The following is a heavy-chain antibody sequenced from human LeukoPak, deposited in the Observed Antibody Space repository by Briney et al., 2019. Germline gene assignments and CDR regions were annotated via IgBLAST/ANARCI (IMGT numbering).Heavy chain of an antibody. V-gene: IGHV1-69*13. CDR3: ARGRGASYDLGLSWFDP. CDR1: GGTFSSYA. CDR2: IIPIFGTA. D-gene: IGHD3-3*01. Sequence: ASVNVSCKASGGTFSSYAISWVRQAPGQGLEWMGGIIPIFGTANYAQKFQGRVTITADESTSTAYMELSSLRSEDTAVYYCARGRGASYDLGLSWFDPWGQGTLVTVSS. J-gene: IGHJ5*02.